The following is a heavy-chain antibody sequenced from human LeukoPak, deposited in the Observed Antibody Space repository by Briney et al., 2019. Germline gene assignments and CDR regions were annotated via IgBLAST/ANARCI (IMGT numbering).Heavy chain of an antibody. J-gene: IGHJ4*02. CDR1: GYSISSGYY. Sequence: SETLSLTCTVSGYSISSGYYWSWIRQPAGKGLEWIGRIYTSGSTNYNPSLKSRVTISVDTSKNQFSLKLSSVTAADTAVYYCARELGYCSGGSCGVHFDYWGQGTLVTVSS. CDR2: IYTSGST. CDR3: ARELGYCSGGSCGVHFDY. V-gene: IGHV4-61*02. D-gene: IGHD2-15*01.